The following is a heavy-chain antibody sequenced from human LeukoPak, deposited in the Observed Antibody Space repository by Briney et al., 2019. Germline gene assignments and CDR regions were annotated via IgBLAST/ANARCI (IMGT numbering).Heavy chain of an antibody. Sequence: PGRSLRLSCAASGFSFTSFSIHWVRQTPDKGLEWLAVISFDGTTKYYADSVKGRFTISRDNSKNTLYLQMNSLRAEDTAVYYCAKDKGPIVVVPAAILGPRDAGYYFDYWGQGTLVTVSS. CDR3: AKDKGPIVVVPAAILGPRDAGYYFDY. V-gene: IGHV3-30*04. D-gene: IGHD2-2*01. CDR1: GFSFTSFS. CDR2: ISFDGTTK. J-gene: IGHJ4*02.